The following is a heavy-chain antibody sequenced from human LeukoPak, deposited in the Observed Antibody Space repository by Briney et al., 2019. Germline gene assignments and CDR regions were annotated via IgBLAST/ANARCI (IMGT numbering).Heavy chain of an antibody. Sequence: GGSLRLSCAASGFTFSSYAMSWVRQAPGKGLEWVSAISGSGGSTYYADSVKGRFTISRDNSKNTLYLQMNSLRAEDTAVYYCAKDSEYDYVWGSYRLSLDYWGQGTLATVSS. J-gene: IGHJ4*02. V-gene: IGHV3-23*01. CDR2: ISGSGGST. D-gene: IGHD3-16*02. CDR1: GFTFSSYA. CDR3: AKDSEYDYVWGSYRLSLDY.